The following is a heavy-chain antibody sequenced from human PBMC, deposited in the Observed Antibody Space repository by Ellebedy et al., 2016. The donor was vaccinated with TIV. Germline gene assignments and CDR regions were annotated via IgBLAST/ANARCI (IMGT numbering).Heavy chain of an antibody. CDR1: GFTFSSYA. J-gene: IGHJ3*02. V-gene: IGHV3-23*01. CDR2: ISGSGGST. CDR3: AKDRNYGDYVWDAFDI. D-gene: IGHD4-17*01. Sequence: GESLKISXAASGFTFSSYAMSWVRQAPGKGLEWVSAISGSGGSTYYADSVKGRFTISRDNSKNTLYLQMNSLRAEDTAVYYCAKDRNYGDYVWDAFDIWGQGTMVTVSS.